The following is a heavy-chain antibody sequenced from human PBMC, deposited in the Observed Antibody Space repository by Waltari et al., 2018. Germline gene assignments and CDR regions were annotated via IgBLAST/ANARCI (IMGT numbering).Heavy chain of an antibody. D-gene: IGHD6-19*01. Sequence: QVQLVQSGAEVKKPGASVKVSCKASGYTFTSHWMHWGRQAPGQGPEWMGVINPKGGDTMYAQKFQGRLTMTRDTSTSTDYMELSSLRSEDTAIYYCARDNSYTRERSGWWFDPWGPGTLVTVSS. CDR2: INPKGGDT. J-gene: IGHJ5*02. CDR3: ARDNSYTRERSGWWFDP. V-gene: IGHV1-46*01. CDR1: GYTFTSHW.